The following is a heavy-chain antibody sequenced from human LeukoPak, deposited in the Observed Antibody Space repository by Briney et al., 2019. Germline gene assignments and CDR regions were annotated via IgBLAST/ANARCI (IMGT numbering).Heavy chain of an antibody. CDR1: GFTVSSNY. D-gene: IGHD3-10*01. Sequence: GGSLRLSCAASGFTVSSNYMSWVRQAPGKGLEWVSVIYSGGSTYYADSVKGRFTISRDNSKNTLYLQMNSLRAEDTAVYYCARVFYGSGGWFDPWGQGTLVTVSS. V-gene: IGHV3-53*01. CDR2: IYSGGST. J-gene: IGHJ5*02. CDR3: ARVFYGSGGWFDP.